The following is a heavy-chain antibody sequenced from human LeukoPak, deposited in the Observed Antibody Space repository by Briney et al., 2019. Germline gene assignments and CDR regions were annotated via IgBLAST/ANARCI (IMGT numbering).Heavy chain of an antibody. CDR2: ISGHNGNT. J-gene: IGHJ4*02. CDR3: ATDAIVTSGWPLDY. Sequence: ASVKVSCKASGYTFTSYGFNWVRQAPGQGLEWMGWISGHNGNTHYAQKLQGRVTMTTDRSTSTAYMELRSLKSDDTAVYYCATDAIVTSGWPLDYWGQGTLVTVSS. D-gene: IGHD6-19*01. CDR1: GYTFTSYG. V-gene: IGHV1-18*01.